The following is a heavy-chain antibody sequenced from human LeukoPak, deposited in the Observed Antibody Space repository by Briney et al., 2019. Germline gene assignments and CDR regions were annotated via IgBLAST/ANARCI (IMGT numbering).Heavy chain of an antibody. J-gene: IGHJ5*02. CDR3: ARDMTYGDYVKWFDP. CDR2: IYYSGST. D-gene: IGHD4-17*01. V-gene: IGHV4-59*01. CDR1: GGSISSYY. Sequence: PSETLSLTCTVSGGSISSYYWSWIRQPPGKGLEWIGYIYYSGSTNYSPSLKSRVTISVDTSKNQFSLKLSSVTAADTAVYYCARDMTYGDYVKWFDPWGQGTLVTVSS.